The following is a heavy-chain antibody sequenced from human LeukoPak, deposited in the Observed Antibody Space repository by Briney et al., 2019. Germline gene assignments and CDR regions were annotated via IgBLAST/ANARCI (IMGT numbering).Heavy chain of an antibody. V-gene: IGHV3-74*01. J-gene: IGHJ6*02. CDR1: GFTLTTYW. Sequence: GGSLRLSCAASGFTLTTYWMHWVRQAPGKGLVWVSRIKSDGSSTSYADSVEGRFTVSRDSAKNTLYLQMNSLRAEDTAVYYCARDVAPLDRLDVWGQGTTVTVSS. CDR2: IKSDGSST. CDR3: ARDVAPLDRLDV. D-gene: IGHD3-9*01.